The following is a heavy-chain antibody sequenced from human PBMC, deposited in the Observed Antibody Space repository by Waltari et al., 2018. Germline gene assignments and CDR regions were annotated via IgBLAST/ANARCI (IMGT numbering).Heavy chain of an antibody. J-gene: IGHJ4*02. D-gene: IGHD2-2*01. CDR1: GGSFSGYY. V-gene: IGHV4-34*01. Sequence: QVQLQQWGAGLLKPSETLSLTCAVYGGSFSGYYWSWLRQHTGKGLEWIGEINHSGSTNYNPSLKSRVTISVDTSKNQFSLKLSSVTAADTAVYYCARETSISVVVPAAIQGLDYWGQGTLVTVSS. CDR3: ARETSISVVVPAAIQGLDY. CDR2: INHSGST.